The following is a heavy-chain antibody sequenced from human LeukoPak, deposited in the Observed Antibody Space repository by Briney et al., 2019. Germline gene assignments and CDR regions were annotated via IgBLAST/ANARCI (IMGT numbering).Heavy chain of an antibody. Sequence: SETLSLTCAVYGGSFSGYYWSWIRQPPGKGLEWIGEINHSGSTNYNPSLKSRVTISVDTSKNQFSLKLSSVTAADTAVYYCARRRGIVVVMLSSTGSYYIDYWGQGTLVTVSS. V-gene: IGHV4-34*01. CDR1: GGSFSGYY. D-gene: IGHD3-22*01. CDR3: ARRRGIVVVMLSSTGSYYIDY. CDR2: INHSGST. J-gene: IGHJ4*02.